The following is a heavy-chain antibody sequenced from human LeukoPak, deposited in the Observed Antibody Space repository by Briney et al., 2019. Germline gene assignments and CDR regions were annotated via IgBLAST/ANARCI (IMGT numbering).Heavy chain of an antibody. D-gene: IGHD7-27*01. CDR2: IYSGGST. CDR1: GFTVSSNY. Sequence: GGSLRLSCAASGFTVSSNYMTWVRQAPGKGLEWVSIIYSGGSTYYADSVKGRFAISRDNSKNTLYLQMNSLRAEDTAVFYCARDLTGDAYFDYWGQGTLVTVSS. CDR3: ARDLTGDAYFDY. V-gene: IGHV3-66*01. J-gene: IGHJ4*02.